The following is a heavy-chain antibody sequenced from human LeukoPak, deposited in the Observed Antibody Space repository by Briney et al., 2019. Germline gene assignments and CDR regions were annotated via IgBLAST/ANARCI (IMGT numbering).Heavy chain of an antibody. V-gene: IGHV4-59*01. Sequence: KTSETLSLTCTVSGGSISSYYWSWIRQPPGKGLEWIGYIYYSGSTDYNPSLKSRVIISVDTSKNQFSLKLSSVTAADTAVYYCARVMGDYYDSSGYYRRSDVFDIWGQGTMLTVSS. CDR1: GGSISSYY. D-gene: IGHD3-22*01. J-gene: IGHJ3*02. CDR3: ARVMGDYYDSSGYYRRSDVFDI. CDR2: IYYSGST.